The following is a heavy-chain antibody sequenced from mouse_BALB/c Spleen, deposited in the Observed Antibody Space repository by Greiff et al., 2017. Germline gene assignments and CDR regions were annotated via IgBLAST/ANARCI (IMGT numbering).Heavy chain of an antibody. Sequence: EVQLLESGAGLVKPGGSLKLSCAASGFTFSSYTMSWVRQTPGKRLEWVATISNGGSYTNYPDSVKGRFTISRDKATNTPYLQMSSLKSEDTAMYYCTRKGEDYDAWFDYWGQGTLVTVSA. V-gene: IGHV5-6-4*01. CDR1: GFTFSSYT. CDR3: TRKGEDYDAWFDY. J-gene: IGHJ3*01. D-gene: IGHD2-4*01. CDR2: ISNGGSYT.